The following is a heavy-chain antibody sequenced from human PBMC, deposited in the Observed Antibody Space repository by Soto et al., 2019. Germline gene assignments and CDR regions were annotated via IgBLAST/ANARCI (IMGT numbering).Heavy chain of an antibody. CDR3: AKATRFLEWLSHDAFDI. CDR1: GFTFSDYY. CDR2: ISSSGSTI. Sequence: GGSLRLSCAAPGFTFSDYYMSWIRQAPGKGLEWVSYISSSGSTIYYADSVKGRFTISRDNAKNSLYLQMNSLRAEDTAVYYCAKATRFLEWLSHDAFDIWGQGTMVTVSS. J-gene: IGHJ3*02. D-gene: IGHD3-3*01. V-gene: IGHV3-11*01.